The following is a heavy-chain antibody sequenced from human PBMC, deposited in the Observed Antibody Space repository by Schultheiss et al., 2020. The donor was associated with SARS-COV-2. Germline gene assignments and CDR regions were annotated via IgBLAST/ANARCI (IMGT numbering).Heavy chain of an antibody. J-gene: IGHJ4*02. V-gene: IGHV1-18*01. D-gene: IGHD6-13*01. CDR3: ARGGASSYIDD. CDR2: FDPEDGET. Sequence: ASVKVSCKASGYTFTSYDINWVRQAPGKGLEWMGGFDPEDGETIYAQKFQGRVTMTSDTPTTTAHLELRSLKSDDTAVYYCARGGASSYIDDWGQGTLVTVSS. CDR1: GYTFTSYD.